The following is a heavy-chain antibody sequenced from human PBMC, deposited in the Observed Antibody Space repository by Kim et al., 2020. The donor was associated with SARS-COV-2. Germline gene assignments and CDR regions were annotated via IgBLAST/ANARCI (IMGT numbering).Heavy chain of an antibody. D-gene: IGHD3-22*01. J-gene: IGHJ3*02. CDR3: ARATKDYYDSIGLGGDAFDI. CDR1: GYTFTSYA. CDR2: INTNTGNP. Sequence: ASVKVSCKASGYTFTSYAMNWVRQAPGQGLEWMGWINTNTGNPTYAQGFTGRFVFSLDTSVSTAYLQISSLKAEDTAVYYCARATKDYYDSIGLGGDAFDIWGQGTMVTVSS. V-gene: IGHV7-4-1*02.